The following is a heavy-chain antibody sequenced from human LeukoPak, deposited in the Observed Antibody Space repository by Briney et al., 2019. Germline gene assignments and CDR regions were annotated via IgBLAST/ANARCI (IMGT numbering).Heavy chain of an antibody. J-gene: IGHJ4*02. CDR2: MNPKSGNT. D-gene: IGHD5-12*01. V-gene: IGHV1-8*01. CDR1: GYTFTSYD. Sequence: ASVKVSCKASGYTFTSYDINWVRQATGQGLEWMGWMNPKSGNTGYAQKFQGRVTMTRNTSISTAYMELSSLRSEDTAVYYCARGRNIVATIIGYWGQGTLVTVSS. CDR3: ARGRNIVATIIGY.